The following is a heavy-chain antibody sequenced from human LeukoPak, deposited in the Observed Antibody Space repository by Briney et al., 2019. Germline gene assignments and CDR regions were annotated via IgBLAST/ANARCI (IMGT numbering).Heavy chain of an antibody. CDR1: GFTFSSYA. CDR3: ARSTLWFGADY. D-gene: IGHD3-10*01. CDR2: ISYDGSNK. Sequence: PGGSLRLSCAASGFTFSSYAMHWVRQAPGKGLEWVAVISYDGSNKYYADSVKGRFTISRDNSKNTLYLQMNSLRAEDTAVYYCARSTLWFGADYWGQGTQVTVSS. J-gene: IGHJ4*02. V-gene: IGHV3-30*14.